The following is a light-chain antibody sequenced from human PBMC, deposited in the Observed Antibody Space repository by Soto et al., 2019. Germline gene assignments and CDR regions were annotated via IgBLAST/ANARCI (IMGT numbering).Light chain of an antibody. CDR2: NNN. J-gene: IGLJ1*01. CDR1: SSNIGAGFN. Sequence: QSVLTQPPSVSGAPGQRVTISCTGSSSNIGAGFNVHWYQQLPETAPKLLIFNNNNRPSGVPDRFSGSNSGTSASLAITGLQAGDEADYYCQSYDSSLSHYVFGTGTKVTVL. CDR3: QSYDSSLSHYV. V-gene: IGLV1-40*01.